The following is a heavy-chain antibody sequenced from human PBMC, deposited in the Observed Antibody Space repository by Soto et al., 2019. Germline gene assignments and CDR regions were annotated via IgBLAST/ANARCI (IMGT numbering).Heavy chain of an antibody. CDR3: ARDPAYATRGGFDP. Sequence: SETLSLTCTVSGGSISSYYWSWIRQPPGKGLEWIGYIYYSGSTNYNPSLKSRVTISVDTSKNQFSLKLSSVTAADTAVYYCARDPAYATRGGFDPWGQGTLVTVSS. V-gene: IGHV4-59*01. CDR1: GGSISSYY. CDR2: IYYSGST. D-gene: IGHD2-2*01. J-gene: IGHJ5*02.